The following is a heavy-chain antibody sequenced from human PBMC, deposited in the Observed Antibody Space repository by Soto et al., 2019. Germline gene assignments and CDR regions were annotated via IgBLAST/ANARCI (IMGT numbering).Heavy chain of an antibody. J-gene: IGHJ4*02. D-gene: IGHD3-3*01. V-gene: IGHV5-51*01. CDR2: IYPGDSDT. CDR1: GYSFTSYW. Sequence: PGESLKISCKGSGYSFTSYWIGWVRQMPGKGLEWMGIIYPGDSDTRYSPSFQGQVTISADKSISAAYLQWSSLKASDTAMYYCARHQILEWLFYYFDYWGQGTLVTVSS. CDR3: ARHQILEWLFYYFDY.